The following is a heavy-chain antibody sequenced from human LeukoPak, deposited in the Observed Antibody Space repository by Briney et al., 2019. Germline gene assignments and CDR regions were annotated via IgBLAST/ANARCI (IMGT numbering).Heavy chain of an antibody. V-gene: IGHV3-33*01. Sequence: PGGSLRLSCAASGFTFSSYGMHWVRQAPGKGLEWVAVIWYDGSNKYYADSVKGRFTISRDNSKNTLYLQMNSLRAEDTAVYYCARPYLHDYGDYVDAFDIWGQGTMVTVSS. J-gene: IGHJ3*02. D-gene: IGHD4-17*01. CDR3: ARPYLHDYGDYVDAFDI. CDR1: GFTFSSYG. CDR2: IWYDGSNK.